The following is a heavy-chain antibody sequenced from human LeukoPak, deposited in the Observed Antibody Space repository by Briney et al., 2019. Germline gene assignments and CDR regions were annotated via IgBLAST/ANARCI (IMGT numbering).Heavy chain of an antibody. Sequence: ASVKVSCKASGYTFTSYGISWVRQAPGQGLEWMGWISVYNGNTNYAQKLQGRVTMTTDTSTSTAYMELRSLRSDDTAVYYCAKGLLVVIMPIDAFDIWGQGTMVTVSS. CDR3: AKGLLVVIMPIDAFDI. V-gene: IGHV1-18*01. D-gene: IGHD3-3*01. CDR2: ISVYNGNT. CDR1: GYTFTSYG. J-gene: IGHJ3*02.